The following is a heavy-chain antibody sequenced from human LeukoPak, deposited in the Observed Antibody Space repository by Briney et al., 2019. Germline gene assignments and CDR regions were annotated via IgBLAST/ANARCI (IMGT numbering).Heavy chain of an antibody. J-gene: IGHJ1*01. D-gene: IGHD3-22*01. V-gene: IGHV3-23*01. CDR2: ITPNADRT. CDR3: AIMHGYYDGSGYWVQ. Sequence: GGSLRLSCAASGFTFGSYGMSWVRQAPGKGLEWVPFITPNADRTSYADSVEGRFTISRDNPRNTLYIQMNSLEDEDTALYYCAIMHGYYDGSGYWVQWGQGTLVTVSS. CDR1: GFTFGSYG.